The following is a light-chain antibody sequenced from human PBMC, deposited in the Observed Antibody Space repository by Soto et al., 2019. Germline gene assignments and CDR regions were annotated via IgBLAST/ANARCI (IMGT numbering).Light chain of an antibody. Sequence: EIVLTQSPGTLSLSPGERATLSCRASQTISSYLAWYQQKPGQAPRLLIYDASDRATGIPARFSGSGSGTDFTLTISSLEPEDFEVYYCQQRSTWPPAFGQGTKVDI. J-gene: IGKJ1*01. CDR1: QTISSY. V-gene: IGKV3-11*01. CDR3: QQRSTWPPA. CDR2: DAS.